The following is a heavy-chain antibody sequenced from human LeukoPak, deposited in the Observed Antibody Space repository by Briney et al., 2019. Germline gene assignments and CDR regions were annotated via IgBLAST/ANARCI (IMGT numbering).Heavy chain of an antibody. CDR1: GFIFSSYG. V-gene: IGHV3-30*03. CDR3: ARDRETIVVVTAPWFDP. CDR2: ILYDGSNK. D-gene: IGHD2-21*02. Sequence: GGSLRLSCAASGFIFSSYGMHWVRQAPGKGLEWVADILYDGSNKHYADSVKGRFTISRDNSKNTLYLQMNSLRAEDTAVYYCARDRETIVVVTAPWFDPWGQGTLVTVSS. J-gene: IGHJ5*02.